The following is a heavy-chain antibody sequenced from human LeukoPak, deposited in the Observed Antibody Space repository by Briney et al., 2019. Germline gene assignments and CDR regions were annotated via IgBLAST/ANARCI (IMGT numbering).Heavy chain of an antibody. CDR3: ARASYCSSTSCYYYYYGMDV. CDR1: GGTFSSYA. V-gene: IGHV1-69*04. Sequence: SVKVSCKASGGTFSSYATSWVRQAPGQGLEWMGRIIPILGIANYAQKFQGRVTITADKSTSTAYMELSSLRSEDTAVYYCARASYCSSTSCYYYYYGMDVWGQGTTVTVSS. D-gene: IGHD2-2*01. J-gene: IGHJ6*02. CDR2: IIPILGIA.